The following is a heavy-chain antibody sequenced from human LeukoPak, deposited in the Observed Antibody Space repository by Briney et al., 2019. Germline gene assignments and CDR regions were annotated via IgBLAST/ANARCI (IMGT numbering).Heavy chain of an antibody. V-gene: IGHV4-38-2*01. CDR1: DYSITSGDY. CDR3: SRNMPKEGWFDS. Sequence: PSETLSLTCVVSDYSITSGDYWAWIRQPPGKGLEWIGSVYNSVSTSYNPSLKSRVTMSVDPSKNQFSLNLRSVTAADTAVYYCSRNMPKEGWFDSWGRGTLVTVSS. CDR2: VYNSVST. D-gene: IGHD2-2*01. J-gene: IGHJ5*01.